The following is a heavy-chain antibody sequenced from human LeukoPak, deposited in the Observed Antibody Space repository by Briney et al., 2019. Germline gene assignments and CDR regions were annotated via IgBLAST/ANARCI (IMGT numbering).Heavy chain of an antibody. V-gene: IGHV4-39*02. J-gene: IGHJ4*02. D-gene: IGHD3-10*01. CDR1: GGSISSNAYY. Sequence: SETLSLTCIVSGGSISSNAYYWGWIRQPPGKGLEYIGSIYYSGSTYYNPSLKSRVTISVDTSKNQLSLKLSSVTAADTAVYYCAIVTSYGLIGFWGQGTLVTVSS. CDR3: AIVTSYGLIGF. CDR2: IYYSGST.